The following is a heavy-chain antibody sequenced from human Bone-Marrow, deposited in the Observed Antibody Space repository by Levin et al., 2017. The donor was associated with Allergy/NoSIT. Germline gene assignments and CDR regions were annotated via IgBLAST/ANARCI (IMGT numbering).Heavy chain of an antibody. Sequence: TLSLTCAVYGGSFSGYYWSWIRQPPGKGLEWIGEIIHDGSTVYNPSFKSRVTIAADTSKNQFSLKLTSVTAADTAVYYCVRGGGLPDYWGQGTLVTVSS. CDR2: IIHDGST. V-gene: IGHV4-34*01. J-gene: IGHJ4*02. CDR1: GGSFSGYY. D-gene: IGHD3-3*01. CDR3: VRGGGLPDY.